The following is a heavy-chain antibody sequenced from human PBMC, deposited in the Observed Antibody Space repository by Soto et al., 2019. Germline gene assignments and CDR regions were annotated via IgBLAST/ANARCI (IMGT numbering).Heavy chain of an antibody. D-gene: IGHD2-15*01. V-gene: IGHV1-69*01. CDR3: ARSQGGSSSLDIYYYYYYGMDV. Sequence: QVQLVQSGAEVKKPGSSVKVSCKAPGGTFSSYAISWVRQAPGQGLEWMGGIIPIFGTANYAQKFQGRVTITADESTSTXXMXXXXXXSEDTAVYYCARSQGGSSSLDIYYYYYYGMDVWGQGTTVTVSS. CDR2: IIPIFGTA. J-gene: IGHJ6*02. CDR1: GGTFSSYA.